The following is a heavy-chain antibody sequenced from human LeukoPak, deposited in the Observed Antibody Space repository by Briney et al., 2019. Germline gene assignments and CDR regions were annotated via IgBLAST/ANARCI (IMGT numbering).Heavy chain of an antibody. CDR3: AGFSITYDPFDY. CDR2: IYYSGST. V-gene: IGHV4-61*01. J-gene: IGHJ4*02. Sequence: SETLSLTCTVSSGSISSGSYYWSWIRQPPGKGLEWIGYIYYSGSTNYNPSLKSRVTMSLDMSKNQFSLKVSSVTAADTAVYYCAGFSITYDPFDYWGQGTLVTVSS. D-gene: IGHD3-10*01. CDR1: SGSISSGSYY.